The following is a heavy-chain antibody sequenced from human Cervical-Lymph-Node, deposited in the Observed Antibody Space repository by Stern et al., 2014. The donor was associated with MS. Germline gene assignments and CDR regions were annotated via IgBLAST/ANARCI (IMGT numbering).Heavy chain of an antibody. Sequence: VQLVESGAEVKKPEASVKVSCTASGYTFTDYYMHWVRQAPGQGLEWVGIINPSGRSTSYAQKFQDRVTMTWDTSTSTAYMELRSLRSDDTAVYYCARGAVAGTNWFDPWGQGTLVTVSS. CDR1: GYTFTDYY. D-gene: IGHD6-19*01. V-gene: IGHV1-46*01. CDR2: INPSGRST. CDR3: ARGAVAGTNWFDP. J-gene: IGHJ5*02.